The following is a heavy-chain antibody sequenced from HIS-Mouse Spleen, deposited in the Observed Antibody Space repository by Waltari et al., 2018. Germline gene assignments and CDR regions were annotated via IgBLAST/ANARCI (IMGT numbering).Heavy chain of an antibody. CDR2: INHSGST. D-gene: IGHD6-13*01. CDR3: ARGIAAAGTRAEYFQH. Sequence: QVQLQQWGAGLLKPSETLSLTCAVYGGSFSGYYWSWIRQPPGKGLEWIGEINHSGSTNYNPSLKSRVTISVDTSKNQFSLKLSSVTAADTAVYYCARGIAAAGTRAEYFQHWGQGTLVTVS. J-gene: IGHJ1*01. CDR1: GGSFSGYY. V-gene: IGHV4-34*01.